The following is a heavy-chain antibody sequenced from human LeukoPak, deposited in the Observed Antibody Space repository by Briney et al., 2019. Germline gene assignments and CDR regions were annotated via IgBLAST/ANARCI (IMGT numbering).Heavy chain of an antibody. Sequence: ASVKVSCKASGYTFTSYDINWVRQATGQGLEWMGWMNPNSGNTGYAQKFQGRVTITRNTSISTAYMELSSLRSEDTAVYYCARGLARSTYYYYYYMDVWGKGTTVTISS. V-gene: IGHV1-8*03. CDR1: GYTFTSYD. CDR2: MNPNSGNT. CDR3: ARGLARSTYYYYYYMDV. J-gene: IGHJ6*03.